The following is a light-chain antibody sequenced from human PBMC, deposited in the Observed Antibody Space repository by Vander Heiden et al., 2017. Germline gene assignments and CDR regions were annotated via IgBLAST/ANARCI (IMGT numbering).Light chain of an antibody. V-gene: IGLV1-47*01. CDR1: SPNIGAGH. J-gene: IGLJ3*02. CDR2: ETS. CDR3: ASWDDSLSVVL. Sequence: SLLTQPPSASGTLGQTVTIYCSGSSPNIGAGHENWYQQLPGAAPKVPIYETSQRPSGVPDRFSGAKSGTSATLAIRGLRADNEADYDGASWDDSLSVVLFGGGTRLTVL.